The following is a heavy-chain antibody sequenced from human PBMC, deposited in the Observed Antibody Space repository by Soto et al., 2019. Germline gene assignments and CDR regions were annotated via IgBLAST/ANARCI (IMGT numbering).Heavy chain of an antibody. Sequence: ASVKVSCKVSGYTFTELSIHWVRYAPGKGLEWMGGFDPEDGETIYAQKFQGRVTMTEDTSTDTAYMELSSLRYEDTAVYYCATSTSMITFGTLDYWGQGTLVTVSS. J-gene: IGHJ4*02. V-gene: IGHV1-24*01. CDR1: GYTFTELS. CDR3: ATSTSMITFGTLDY. D-gene: IGHD3-16*01. CDR2: FDPEDGET.